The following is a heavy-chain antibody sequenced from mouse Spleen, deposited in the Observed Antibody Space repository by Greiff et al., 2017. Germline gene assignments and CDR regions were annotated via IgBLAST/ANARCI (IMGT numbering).Heavy chain of an antibody. D-gene: IGHD1-1*01. CDR2: IWSGGST. V-gene: IGHV2-2*01. CDR3: ARRGQRYDYAMDY. Sequence: QVQLQQSGPGLVQPSPTLSITCTASGFSFTSYGVHWVRQSPGKGLEWLGVIWSGGSTNNNTALITRLSISKDKSKNQVFFKMNSLQADDTAIYYCARRGQRYDYAMDYWGQGTSVTVSS. J-gene: IGHJ4*01. CDR1: GFSFTSYG.